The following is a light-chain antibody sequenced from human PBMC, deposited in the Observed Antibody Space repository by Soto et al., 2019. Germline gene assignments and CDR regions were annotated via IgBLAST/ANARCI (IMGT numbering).Light chain of an antibody. J-gene: IGKJ2*01. Sequence: DIQMTQSPSSLSASVGDSVTITCRTSQDISNSLNWYQQKPGKSPRALIYGASSLESGVPSRFSGRGSGTDFTLSISSLQPEDFATYFCQQSYSTPYTFGQGTSLRIK. CDR2: GAS. CDR3: QQSYSTPYT. V-gene: IGKV1-39*01. CDR1: QDISNS.